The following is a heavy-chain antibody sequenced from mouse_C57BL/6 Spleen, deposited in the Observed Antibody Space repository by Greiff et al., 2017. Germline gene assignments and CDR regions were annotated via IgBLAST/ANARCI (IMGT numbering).Heavy chain of an antibody. CDR2: IYPGSGST. J-gene: IGHJ4*01. CDR3: ARGGYGSSYYAMDY. V-gene: IGHV1-55*01. Sequence: QVQLQQPGAELVKPGASVKMSCKASGYTFTSYWITWVKQRPGQGLEWIGDIYPGSGSTNYNEKFKSKATLTVDTSSSTAYMQLSSLTSEDSAVYYCARGGYGSSYYAMDYWGQGTSVTVSS. D-gene: IGHD1-1*01. CDR1: GYTFTSYW.